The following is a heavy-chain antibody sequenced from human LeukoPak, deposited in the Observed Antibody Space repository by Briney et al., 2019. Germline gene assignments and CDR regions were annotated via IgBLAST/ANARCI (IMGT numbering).Heavy chain of an antibody. D-gene: IGHD6-6*01. J-gene: IGHJ4*02. V-gene: IGHV4-34*01. Sequence: SETLSLTCAVYGGSFSGYYWSWIRQPPGKGLEWIGEINHSGSTNYNPSLKSRVTISVDTSKNQFSLKLSSVTAADTAVYYCASRQIRIAARFDYWGQGTLVTVSS. CDR3: ASRQIRIAARFDY. CDR2: INHSGST. CDR1: GGSFSGYY.